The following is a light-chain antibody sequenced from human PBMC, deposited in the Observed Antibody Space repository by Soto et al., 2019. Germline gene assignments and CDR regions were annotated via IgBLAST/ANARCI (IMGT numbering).Light chain of an antibody. V-gene: IGKV1-39*01. J-gene: IGKJ4*01. CDR3: QQSDRAPIT. CDR2: DAS. CDR1: QSIRY. Sequence: DIQMTQSPSSLSASVGDRVTITCRASQSIRYLNWYQQIPGKAPKLLISDASILQSGVPSRFSGSRSGTEISLTINTLQREDFATYYCQQSDRAPITFGGGTKVDIK.